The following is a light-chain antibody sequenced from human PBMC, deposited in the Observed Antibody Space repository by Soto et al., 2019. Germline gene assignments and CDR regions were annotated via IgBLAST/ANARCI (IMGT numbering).Light chain of an antibody. CDR3: AAWDAGLNGPYG. Sequence: QSVLTQPPSASGTPGQRVNISCSGSSSDIGSNTVNWYQQLPGTAPKLVIYNNDQRPSGIPVRFSGSKSGTSASLAISVLQSEDEADYYCAAWDAGLNGPYGFGTGTKVTVL. J-gene: IGLJ1*01. V-gene: IGLV1-44*01. CDR1: SSDIGSNT. CDR2: NND.